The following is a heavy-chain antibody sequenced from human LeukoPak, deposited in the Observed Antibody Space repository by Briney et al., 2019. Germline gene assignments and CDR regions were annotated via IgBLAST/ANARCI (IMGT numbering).Heavy chain of an antibody. J-gene: IGHJ4*02. V-gene: IGHV1-69*10. CDR2: IIPFVGFT. Sequence: GASVKVSCKSSGGTFSSYAISWVRQAPGQGLEWVGGIIPFVGFTNYAQKFQGRVTITADKSTSTAYMDLSSLTFEDTAVYYCARDRRGYSLDYWGQGTLVTVSS. D-gene: IGHD5-18*01. CDR3: ARDRRGYSLDY. CDR1: GGTFSSYA.